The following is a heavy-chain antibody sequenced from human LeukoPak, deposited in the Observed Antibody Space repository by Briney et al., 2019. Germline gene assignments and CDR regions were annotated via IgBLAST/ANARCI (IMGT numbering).Heavy chain of an antibody. CDR1: GGSVSSGSYY. CDR3: ARDDCSGGSCYYPYFHY. J-gene: IGHJ4*02. V-gene: IGHV4-61*01. CDR2: IYYSGST. D-gene: IGHD2-15*01. Sequence: PSETLSLTCTVSGGSVSSGSYYWSWIRQPPGKGLEWIGYIYYSGSTNYNPSLKSRVTISVDTSKNQFSLKLSSVTAADTGVYYCARDDCSGGSCYYPYFHYWGQGTLVTVSS.